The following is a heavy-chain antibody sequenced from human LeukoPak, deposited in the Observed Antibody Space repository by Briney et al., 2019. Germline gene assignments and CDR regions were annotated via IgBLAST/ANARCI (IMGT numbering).Heavy chain of an antibody. CDR2: ISSSSSTI. J-gene: IGHJ4*02. CDR1: GGSISSYY. Sequence: LSLTCTVSGGSISSYYWSWIRQPPGKGLEWVSYISSSSSTIFYADSVKGRFTISRDNAKNTLHLQMNSLRAEDTAVYYCARGARGSGTASDYWGQGTLVTVSS. D-gene: IGHD3-10*01. V-gene: IGHV3-11*04. CDR3: ARGARGSGTASDY.